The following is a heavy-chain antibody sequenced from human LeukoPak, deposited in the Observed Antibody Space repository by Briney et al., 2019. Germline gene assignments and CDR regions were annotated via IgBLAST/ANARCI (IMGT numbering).Heavy chain of an antibody. CDR1: GFSFSSHG. V-gene: IGHV3-33*01. CDR3: AREGSSGYFDY. J-gene: IGHJ4*02. Sequence: GKSLRLSCAASGFSFSSHGMHWVRQAPGKGLEWVAVIWSDGTNKYYADSVKGRFVISRDNSKNTLYLQMNSLRAEDTAVYYCAREGSSGYFDYWGQGTLVTVSS. CDR2: IWSDGTNK. D-gene: IGHD6-19*01.